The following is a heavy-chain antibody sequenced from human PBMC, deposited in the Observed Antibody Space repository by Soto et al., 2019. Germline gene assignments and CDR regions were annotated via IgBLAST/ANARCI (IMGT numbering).Heavy chain of an antibody. J-gene: IGHJ4*02. CDR2: IYYSGST. CDR1: GGSISSGGCY. D-gene: IGHD3-10*01. V-gene: IGHV4-31*03. CDR3: ARVTYYYGSGSYYKQDDY. Sequence: QVQLQESGPGLVKPSQTLALTCTVSGGSISSGGCYWSWIRQQPGKGLEWIGYIYYSGSTYYNPSLKSRVTISVDTSKNQFSLKLSSVTAADTAVYYCARVTYYYGSGSYYKQDDYWGQGTLVTVSS.